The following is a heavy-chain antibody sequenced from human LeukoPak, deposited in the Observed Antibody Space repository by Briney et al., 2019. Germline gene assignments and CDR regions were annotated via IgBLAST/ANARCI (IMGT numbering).Heavy chain of an antibody. CDR1: GFTFSDYY. CDR2: IRYDGSHK. V-gene: IGHV3-30*02. Sequence: GGSLRLSCAASGFTFSDYYMNWVPQAPGKGLEWVAFIRYDGSHKYYADSVKGRFTISRDNAKNSLYLQMNSLRAEDTAVYYCARDLYYYDSSDAFDIWGQGTMVTVSS. CDR3: ARDLYYYDSSDAFDI. J-gene: IGHJ3*02. D-gene: IGHD3-22*01.